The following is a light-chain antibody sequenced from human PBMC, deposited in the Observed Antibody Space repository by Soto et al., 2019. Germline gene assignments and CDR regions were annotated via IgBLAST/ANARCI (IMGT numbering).Light chain of an antibody. CDR2: DAS. V-gene: IGKV1-33*01. J-gene: IGKJ5*01. CDR3: QQYDSRPIT. CDR1: QTVNTW. Sequence: VGYCLTVDGLASQTVNTWLAWYQQKPGKAPNLLIYDASNLEIGVPSRFSVIGSGTHFTFTISSLQTEDIGTYYCQQYDSRPITFGRGTRLEIK.